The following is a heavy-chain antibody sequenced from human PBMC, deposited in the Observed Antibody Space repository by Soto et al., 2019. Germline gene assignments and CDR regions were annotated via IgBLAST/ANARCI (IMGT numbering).Heavy chain of an antibody. CDR3: AKGTGYSIVWFEPHGDP. D-gene: IGHD5-12*01. V-gene: IGHV3-30-3*01. Sequence: GGSLRLSCAASGFTFSSYAMHWVRQAPGKGLEWVAVISYDGSNKYYADSVKGRFTISRDNSENTVYLQMNGLRAEDTAIYYCAKGTGYSIVWFEPHGDPWGQGTLVTVSS. CDR1: GFTFSSYA. CDR2: ISYDGSNK. J-gene: IGHJ5*02.